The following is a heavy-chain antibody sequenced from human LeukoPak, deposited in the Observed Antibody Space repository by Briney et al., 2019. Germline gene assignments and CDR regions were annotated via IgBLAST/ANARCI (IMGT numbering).Heavy chain of an antibody. CDR2: IYPDDSDT. Sequence: GEALQSSCEGSGYGFANYWIAWVRPMPGKGREWMGIIYPDDSDTRYSPSFQGQVTMSADKSISTAYLQWSSLKPSDTAIYYCARQGGSYYLDWGQGTLVTVSS. CDR3: ARQGGSYYLD. V-gene: IGHV5-51*01. J-gene: IGHJ4*02. D-gene: IGHD1-26*01. CDR1: GYGFANYW.